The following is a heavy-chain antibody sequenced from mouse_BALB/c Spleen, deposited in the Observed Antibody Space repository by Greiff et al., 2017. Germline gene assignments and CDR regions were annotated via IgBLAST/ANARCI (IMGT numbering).Heavy chain of an antibody. CDR2: ISSGSSTI. CDR1: GFTFSSYG. V-gene: IGHV5-17*02. Sequence: EVKLVESGGGLVQPGGSRTLSCAASGFTFSSYGMSWVRQAPEKGLEWVAYISSGSSTIYYADTVKGRFTISRDNTKNTLFLQMTSLRSEDTAMYYSAISDCRYGKGGGFAYWGQGTPLTVSA. CDR3: AISDCRYGKGGGFAY. J-gene: IGHJ2*01. D-gene: IGHD2-14*01.